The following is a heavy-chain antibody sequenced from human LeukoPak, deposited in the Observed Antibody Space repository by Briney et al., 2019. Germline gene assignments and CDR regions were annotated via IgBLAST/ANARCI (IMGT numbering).Heavy chain of an antibody. Sequence: DPGGSLRLSCAASGFTFSSYAMSWVRQAPGKGLEWVSGISGSGGSTYYADSVKGRFTISRDNSKNTLYLQMNSLRAEGTAVYYCAKDPTVTTPHFFDFWGQGTLVTVSS. CDR3: AKDPTVTTPHFFDF. J-gene: IGHJ4*02. D-gene: IGHD4-17*01. V-gene: IGHV3-23*01. CDR1: GFTFSSYA. CDR2: ISGSGGST.